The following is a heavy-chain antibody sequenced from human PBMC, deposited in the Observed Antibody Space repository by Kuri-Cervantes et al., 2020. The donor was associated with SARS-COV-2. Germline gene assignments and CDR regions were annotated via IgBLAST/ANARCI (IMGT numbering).Heavy chain of an antibody. CDR3: AKAPYGDKGAFDY. CDR1: GFNFSRTD. CDR2: ISGSGGST. D-gene: IGHD4-17*01. J-gene: IGHJ4*02. Sequence: GGSLRLSCAASGFNFSRTDMHWVRQAPGKGLEWVSAISGSGGSTYYADSVKGRFTISRDNSKNTLYLQMNSLRAEDTAVYYCAKAPYGDKGAFDYWGQGTLVTVSS. V-gene: IGHV3-23*01.